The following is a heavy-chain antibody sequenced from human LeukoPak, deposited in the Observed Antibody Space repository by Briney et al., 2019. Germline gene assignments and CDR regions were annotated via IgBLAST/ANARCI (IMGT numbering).Heavy chain of an antibody. D-gene: IGHD3-10*01. CDR2: IYYSGST. J-gene: IGHJ5*02. V-gene: IGHV4-61*01. Sequence: SETLSLTCTVSGGSVSSGSYYWSWIRQPPGKGLEWIGYIYYSGSTNYNPSLKGRVTISVDTSKNQFSLKLSSVTAADTAVYYCARDTYYGSGSYVVDPWGQGTLVTVSS. CDR3: ARDTYYGSGSYVVDP. CDR1: GGSVSSGSYY.